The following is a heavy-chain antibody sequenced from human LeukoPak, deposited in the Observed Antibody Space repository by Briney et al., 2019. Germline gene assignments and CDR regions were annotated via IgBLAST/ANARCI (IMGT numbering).Heavy chain of an antibody. D-gene: IGHD3/OR15-3a*01. Sequence: PSETLSLTCTVSGGSMSSSDYYWGWIRQPPGKGLEWIGNIHYSGNSYYKSPLKSRVRISLDTSKNQYSLKVRSVSAADTAVYYCATMIFGEGIEYWGQGTLVTVSS. CDR3: ATMIFGEGIEY. J-gene: IGHJ4*02. V-gene: IGHV4-39*07. CDR2: IHYSGNS. CDR1: GGSMSSSDYY.